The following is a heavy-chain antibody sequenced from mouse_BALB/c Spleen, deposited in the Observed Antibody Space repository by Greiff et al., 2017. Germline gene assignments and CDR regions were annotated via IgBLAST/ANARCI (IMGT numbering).Heavy chain of an antibody. CDR1: GFTFSDYY. D-gene: IGHD1-1*01. J-gene: IGHJ3*01. CDR3: AREGYYGSRTGFAY. CDR2: ISDGGSYT. Sequence: EVQRVESGGGLVKPGGSLKLSCAASGFTFSDYYMYWVRQTPEKRLEWVATISDGGSYTYYPDSVKGRFTISRDNAKNNLYLQMSSLKSEDTAMYYCAREGYYGSRTGFAYWGQGTLVTVSA. V-gene: IGHV5-4*02.